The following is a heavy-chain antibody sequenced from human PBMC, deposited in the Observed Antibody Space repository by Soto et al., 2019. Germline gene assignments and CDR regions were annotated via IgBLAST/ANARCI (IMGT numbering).Heavy chain of an antibody. Sequence: GASVKVSCKASGGTFSSYAISWVRQAPGQGLEWMGGIIPIFGTANYAQKFQGRVTITADKSTSTAYMELSSLRSEDTAVYYCASTYGGNSVTFDYWGQGTLVPVSS. V-gene: IGHV1-69*06. CDR2: IIPIFGTA. CDR3: ASTYGGNSVTFDY. CDR1: GGTFSSYA. J-gene: IGHJ4*02. D-gene: IGHD4-17*01.